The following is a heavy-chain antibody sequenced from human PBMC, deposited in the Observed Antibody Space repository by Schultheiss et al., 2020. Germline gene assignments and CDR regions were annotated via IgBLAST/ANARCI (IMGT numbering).Heavy chain of an antibody. J-gene: IGHJ4*02. CDR3: AREGEDYGDYESFDY. D-gene: IGHD4-17*01. V-gene: IGHV1-46*01. CDR2: INPSGGST. Sequence: ASVKVSCKASGGTFSSYAISWVRQAPGQGLEWMGIINPSGGSTSYAQKFQGRVTMTRDTSTSTVYMEMSSLRSEDTAVYYCAREGEDYGDYESFDYWGQGTLVTVSS. CDR1: GGTFSSYA.